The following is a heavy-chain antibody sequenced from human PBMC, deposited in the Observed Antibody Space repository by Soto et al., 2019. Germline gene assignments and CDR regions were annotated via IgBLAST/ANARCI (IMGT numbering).Heavy chain of an antibody. V-gene: IGHV4-39*01. J-gene: IGHJ4*02. CDR2: IYYSGIA. Sequence: PSETLSLTCTVSGGSIKSGSYYWARIRQPPGKGLEWIRSIYYSGIAYSNPSLKSRVTISVYTSRNQLSLKLSSVTAADTAVFYCARQEGLNWNDAFVDNWGQGTLGTVSS. CDR3: ARQEGLNWNDAFVDN. CDR1: GGSIKSGSYY. D-gene: IGHD1-1*01.